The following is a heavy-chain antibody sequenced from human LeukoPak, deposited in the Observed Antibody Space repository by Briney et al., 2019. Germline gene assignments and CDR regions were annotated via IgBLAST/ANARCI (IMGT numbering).Heavy chain of an antibody. J-gene: IGHJ5*02. D-gene: IGHD3-22*01. CDR3: ARAEPQHSLTPGHDSSGYYKT. Sequence: SETLSLTCTVSGGSISSYYWSWIRQPAGKGLEWIGRIYTSGSTNYNPSLKSRVTISVDTSKNQFSLKLSSVTAADTAVYYCARAEPQHSLTPGHDSSGYYKTWGQGTLVTVSS. CDR2: IYTSGST. V-gene: IGHV4-4*07. CDR1: GGSISSYY.